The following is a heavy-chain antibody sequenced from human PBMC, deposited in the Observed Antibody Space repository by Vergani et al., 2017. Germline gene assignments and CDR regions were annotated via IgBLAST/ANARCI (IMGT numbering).Heavy chain of an antibody. V-gene: IGHV4-61*02. J-gene: IGHJ4*01. D-gene: IGHD1-26*01. CDR3: VRGRYSGSSSPYYDL. CDR2: IYVDGST. Sequence: QVQLLESGPGLVKPSQTLSLTCSVSGGSITRHSYYWTWIRPPAGKPLEWVGHIYVDGSTNYNPSLKSRVSISLDTSKNQLSLRLTSVTAADTAVFYCVRGRYSGSSSPYYDLWGHGTLVRVSS. CDR1: GGSITRHSYY.